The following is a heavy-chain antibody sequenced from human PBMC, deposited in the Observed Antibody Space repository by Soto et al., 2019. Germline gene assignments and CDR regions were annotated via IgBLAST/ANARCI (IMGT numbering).Heavy chain of an antibody. V-gene: IGHV4-34*01. J-gene: IGHJ5*02. CDR1: GGSFSGYY. D-gene: IGHD2-15*01. Sequence: SETLSLTCAVYGGSFSGYYWSWIRQPPGKGLEWIGEINHSGSTNYNPSLKSRVTISVDTSKNQFSLKLSSVTAADTAVYYCARARMDIVVVVAATAWFDPWGQGTLVTVSS. CDR2: INHSGST. CDR3: ARARMDIVVVVAATAWFDP.